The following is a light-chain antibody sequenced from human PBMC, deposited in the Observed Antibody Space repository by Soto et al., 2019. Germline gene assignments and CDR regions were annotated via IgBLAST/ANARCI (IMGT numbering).Light chain of an antibody. V-gene: IGLV1-44*01. Sequence: QSVLTQPPSASGTPGQRVTISCSGSSSNIGSNTVHWYQQLPGTAPKLLIYSNNQRPSGVPERFSGSKSGTSASLAISGLQSEDEADYYCAAWDDILNAVVFGGGTKLTVL. CDR2: SNN. CDR1: SSNIGSNT. CDR3: AAWDDILNAVV. J-gene: IGLJ2*01.